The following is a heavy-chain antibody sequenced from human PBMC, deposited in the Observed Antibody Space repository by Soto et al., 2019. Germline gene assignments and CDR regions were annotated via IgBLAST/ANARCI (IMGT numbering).Heavy chain of an antibody. D-gene: IGHD4-4*01. Sequence: GGSLRLSCAASGFTFDDYAMHWVRQAPGKGLEWVSGISWNSGSIGYADSVKGRFTISRDNAKNSLYLQMNSLRAEDTALYYCAKDGADYSNPKTPNYYYYYMDVWGKGTTVTVSS. CDR1: GFTFDDYA. CDR2: ISWNSGSI. CDR3: AKDGADYSNPKTPNYYYYYMDV. J-gene: IGHJ6*03. V-gene: IGHV3-9*01.